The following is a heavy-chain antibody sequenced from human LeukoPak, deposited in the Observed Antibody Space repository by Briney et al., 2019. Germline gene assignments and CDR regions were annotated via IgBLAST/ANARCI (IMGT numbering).Heavy chain of an antibody. J-gene: IGHJ4*02. CDR1: GFTFSSYA. CDR2: ISSNGGST. CDR3: ARAYNWNDYFDY. Sequence: GGSLRLSCAASGFTFSSYAMHWVRQAPGKGLEYVSAISSNGGSTYYANSVKGRFTISRDNSKNTLYLQMGSLRAEDMAVYYCARAYNWNDYFDYWGQGTLVTVSS. D-gene: IGHD1-1*01. V-gene: IGHV3-64*01.